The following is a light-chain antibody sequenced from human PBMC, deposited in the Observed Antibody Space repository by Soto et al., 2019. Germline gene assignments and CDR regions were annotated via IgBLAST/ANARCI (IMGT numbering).Light chain of an antibody. Sequence: QAVVTQPASVSGSPGQSITISCTGSYSDVGTYNRVSWYQQSPGKAPKLMIYDVNKRPSGVPDRFSGSKSGNTASLTISGLQADDEADYYCCSYVGTYTYVFGSGTKLTVL. J-gene: IGLJ1*01. V-gene: IGLV2-11*01. CDR3: CSYVGTYTYV. CDR1: YSDVGTYNR. CDR2: DVN.